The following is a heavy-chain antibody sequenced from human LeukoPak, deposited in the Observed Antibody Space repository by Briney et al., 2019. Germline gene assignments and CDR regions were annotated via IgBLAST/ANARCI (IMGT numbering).Heavy chain of an antibody. CDR2: ISYDGSNK. CDR3: AREPYTAMVKFDY. D-gene: IGHD5-18*01. V-gene: IGHV3-30-3*01. Sequence: SCKVSGGTFSSYAMHWVRQAPGKGLEGVAVISYDGSNKYYADPVKGRFTISRDNSKNTLYLQMNSLRAEDTAVYYCAREPYTAMVKFDYWGQGTLVTVSS. CDR1: GGTFSSYA. J-gene: IGHJ4*02.